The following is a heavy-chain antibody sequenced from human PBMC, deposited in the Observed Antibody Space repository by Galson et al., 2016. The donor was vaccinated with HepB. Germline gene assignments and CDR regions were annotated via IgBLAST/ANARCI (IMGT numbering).Heavy chain of an antibody. CDR1: GGTFSSYT. CDR2: IIPILGIA. Sequence: SVKVSCKASGGTFSSYTISWVRQAPGQGLEWMGRIIPILGIANYAQKFQGRVTITADKSTSTAYMELSSMRSEDAAVYYCPRGNQYSSSWRDWFDPWGQGTQVTVSS. J-gene: IGHJ5*02. V-gene: IGHV1-69*02. D-gene: IGHD6-6*01. CDR3: PRGNQYSSSWRDWFDP.